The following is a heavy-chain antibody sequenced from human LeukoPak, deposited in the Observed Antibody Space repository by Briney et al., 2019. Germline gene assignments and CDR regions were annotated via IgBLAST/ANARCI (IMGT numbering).Heavy chain of an antibody. Sequence: ASVKVSCKASGYTFTGYYMHWVRQAPGQGLEWMGWINPNSGGTNYAQKFQGWVTMTRDTSISTAYMELSRLRSDDTAVYYCARVMGVTAAALIDYYYGMDVWGQGTTVTVSS. D-gene: IGHD6-13*01. CDR3: ARVMGVTAAALIDYYYGMDV. CDR1: GYTFTGYY. CDR2: INPNSGGT. V-gene: IGHV1-2*04. J-gene: IGHJ6*02.